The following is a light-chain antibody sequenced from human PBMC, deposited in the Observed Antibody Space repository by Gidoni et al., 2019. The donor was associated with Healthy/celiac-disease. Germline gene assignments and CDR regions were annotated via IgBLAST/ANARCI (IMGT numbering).Light chain of an antibody. CDR2: GNS. CDR3: QSYDSSLSVV. Sequence: QSVLTQPPSVSWAPGQRVTISCTGSSSKLLIYGNSNRPSGVPDRFSGSKSGTSASLAITGLQAEDEADYYCQSYDSSLSVVFGGGTKLTVL. V-gene: IGLV1-40*01. CDR1: SSK. J-gene: IGLJ2*01.